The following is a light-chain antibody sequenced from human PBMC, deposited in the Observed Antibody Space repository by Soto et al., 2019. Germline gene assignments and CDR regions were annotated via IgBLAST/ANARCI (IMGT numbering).Light chain of an antibody. CDR1: QSVSSNS. V-gene: IGKV3-20*01. Sequence: EIVLTQSPGTLSLSPGERATLSCRASQSVSSNSLAWFQQRPGQAPRLLIYGASNRATGIPDRFSGSGSGTDFTLTISRLEPEDSAIYYCQQSGTSPRTFGQGTKVEI. CDR2: GAS. CDR3: QQSGTSPRT. J-gene: IGKJ1*01.